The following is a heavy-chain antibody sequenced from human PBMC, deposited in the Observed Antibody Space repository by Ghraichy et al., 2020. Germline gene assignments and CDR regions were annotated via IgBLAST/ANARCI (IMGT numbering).Heavy chain of an antibody. CDR1: GFSFSNYW. CDR2: IKQDGNEK. Sequence: GGSLRLSCAASGFSFSNYWMTLVRQAPGKGLEWVANIKQDGNEKYCVDSVKGRFTISRDNAKNSLYLQMNSLRAEDTAVYYCARPRQPYYYYAMDVWGQGTTVTVSS. V-gene: IGHV3-7*01. D-gene: IGHD1-1*01. J-gene: IGHJ6*02. CDR3: ARPRQPYYYYAMDV.